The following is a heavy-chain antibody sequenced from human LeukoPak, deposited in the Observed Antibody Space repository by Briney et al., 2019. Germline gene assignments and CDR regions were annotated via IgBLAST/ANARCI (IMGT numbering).Heavy chain of an antibody. D-gene: IGHD1-1*01. V-gene: IGHV3-21*01. J-gene: IGHJ3*02. CDR3: ARPSPRRGTGIGDAFDI. CDR2: ISSSSSYI. Sequence: GGSLRLSCAASGFTFSSYSMNWVRQAPGKGLEWVSSISSSSSYIYYADSVKGRFTISRDNAKNSLYLQMNSLRAEDTAVYYCARPSPRRGTGIGDAFDIWGQGTMVTVSS. CDR1: GFTFSSYS.